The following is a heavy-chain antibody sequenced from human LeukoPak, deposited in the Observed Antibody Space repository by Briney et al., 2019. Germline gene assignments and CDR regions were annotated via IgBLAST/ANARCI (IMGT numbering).Heavy chain of an antibody. V-gene: IGHV1-18*01. D-gene: IGHD2-21*02. J-gene: IGHJ4*02. CDR1: GYMFTSYG. Sequence: ASVKVSCKASGYMFTSYGVTWVRQAPGQGLEWMGWINTYNGNTNYAQNLQGRVTMTTDTSTSTAYMELRSLRSDDTAVYYCARDLRVTSTDRFDYWGQGTLVTV. CDR3: ARDLRVTSTDRFDY. CDR2: INTYNGNT.